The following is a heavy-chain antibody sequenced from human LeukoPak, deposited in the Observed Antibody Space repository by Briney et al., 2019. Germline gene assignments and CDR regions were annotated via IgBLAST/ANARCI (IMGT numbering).Heavy chain of an antibody. CDR3: ARDKGGVGASYYFDY. CDR2: IRYDGSNK. J-gene: IGHJ4*02. D-gene: IGHD1-26*01. V-gene: IGHV3-30*02. CDR1: GFTFSSYG. Sequence: PGGSLRLSCAASGFTFSSYGVHWVRQAPGKGLEWVAFIRYDGSNKYYADSVKGRFTISRDNSKNTLYLQMNSLRAEDTAVYYCARDKGGVGASYYFDYWGQGTLVTVSS.